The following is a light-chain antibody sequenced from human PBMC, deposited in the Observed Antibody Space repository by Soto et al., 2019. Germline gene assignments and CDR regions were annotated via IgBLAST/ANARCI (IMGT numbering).Light chain of an antibody. V-gene: IGLV2-14*01. CDR3: SSNSPEF. J-gene: IGLJ1*01. CDR1: SSGIRDYNY. Sequence: QSVLTQPASVSGSPGQSITISCTGTSSGIRDYNYVSWYQQLPGNAPKLIMYEVSNRPSGISNRFSGSKSGNTASLTISGLQAEEEADYYCSSNSPEFSGTGTKGTVL. CDR2: EVS.